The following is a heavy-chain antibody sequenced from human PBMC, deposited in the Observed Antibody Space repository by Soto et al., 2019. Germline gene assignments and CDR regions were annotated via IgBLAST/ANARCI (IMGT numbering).Heavy chain of an antibody. CDR1: GGSISSYY. D-gene: IGHD3-3*01. J-gene: IGHJ3*02. V-gene: IGHV4-4*07. CDR3: ARDPPSGYYTLHDAFDI. Sequence: PSETLSLTCTVSGGSISSYYWSWIRQPAGKGLEWIGRIYTSGSTNYNPSLKSRVTMSVDTSKNQFSLKLSSVTAADTAVYYCARDPPSGYYTLHDAFDIWGQGTMVTV. CDR2: IYTSGST.